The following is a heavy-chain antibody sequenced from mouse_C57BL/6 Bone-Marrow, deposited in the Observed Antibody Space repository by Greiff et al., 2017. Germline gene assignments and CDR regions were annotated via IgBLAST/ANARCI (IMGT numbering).Heavy chain of an antibody. CDR2: IDPETGGT. CDR3: TRSWDCGRGYFDV. J-gene: IGHJ1*03. Sequence: QVQLKESGAELVRPGASVTLSCKASGYTFTDYEMHWVKQTPVHGLEWIGAIDPETGGTAYNQKFKGKAILTADKSSSTAYMELRSLTSEDSAFYYCTRSWDCGRGYFDVWGTGTTVTVSS. CDR1: GYTFTDYE. V-gene: IGHV1-15*01. D-gene: IGHD1-1*01.